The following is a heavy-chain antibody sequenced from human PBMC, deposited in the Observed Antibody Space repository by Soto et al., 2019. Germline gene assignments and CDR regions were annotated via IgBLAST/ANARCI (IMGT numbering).Heavy chain of an antibody. V-gene: IGHV5-51*01. D-gene: IGHD4-4*01. Sequence: GESLKISCNGSGYSFTSYWIGWVRQMPGKGLEWMGIIYPGDSDTRYSPSFQGQATISADKSISTAYLQWSSLKASDTAMYYCASRIDSNRYYYGMDVWGQGTTVTVSS. CDR1: GYSFTSYW. CDR2: IYPGDSDT. CDR3: ASRIDSNRYYYGMDV. J-gene: IGHJ6*02.